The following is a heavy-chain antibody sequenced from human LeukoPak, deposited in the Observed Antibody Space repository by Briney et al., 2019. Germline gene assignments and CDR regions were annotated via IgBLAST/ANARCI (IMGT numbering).Heavy chain of an antibody. D-gene: IGHD1-26*01. V-gene: IGHV5-51*01. CDR2: IYPGDSDT. Sequence: GESLKVSGKGSGYSFTSYCIGWVRQMPGKGLEWMGIIYPGDSDTRYSPSFQGQDTISADESFSTAYRQWRSLKASDTAMYYCAGQYSGSYSDAFDIWGQGTMVTVSS. CDR3: AGQYSGSYSDAFDI. J-gene: IGHJ3*02. CDR1: GYSFTSYC.